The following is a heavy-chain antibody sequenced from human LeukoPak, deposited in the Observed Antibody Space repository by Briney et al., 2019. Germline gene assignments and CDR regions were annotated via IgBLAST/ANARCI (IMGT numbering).Heavy chain of an antibody. V-gene: IGHV1-18*01. D-gene: IGHD1-26*01. CDR2: ISTITGRP. CDR3: ARDKRPSAREVWFDP. Sequence: GASVKVSCKASGYTFTNYNLNWLCQAPGQRPEWRGWISTITGRPKYAQKFQGRLTITTDSSTSSTYMELRSLTSDDTAVNFCARDKRPSAREVWFDPWGQGTLVTVSS. CDR1: GYTFTNYN. J-gene: IGHJ5*02.